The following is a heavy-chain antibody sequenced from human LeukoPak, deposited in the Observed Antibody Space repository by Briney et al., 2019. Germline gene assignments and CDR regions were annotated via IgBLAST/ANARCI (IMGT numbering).Heavy chain of an antibody. CDR3: ARHKWELDAFDI. CDR1: GGSIRSYY. D-gene: IGHD1-26*01. CDR2: IYYSGNT. Sequence: SETLSLTCTVSGGSIRSYYWSWIRQPPGKGLEWIGYIYYSGNTNYNPSLKSRVTISVDTSKNQISLKLSSVTAADTAVYYCARHKWELDAFDIWGQGTRVTVSS. V-gene: IGHV4-59*08. J-gene: IGHJ3*02.